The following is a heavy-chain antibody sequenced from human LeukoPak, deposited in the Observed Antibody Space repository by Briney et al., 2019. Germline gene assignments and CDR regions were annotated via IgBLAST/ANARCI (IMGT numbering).Heavy chain of an antibody. V-gene: IGHV4-39*01. D-gene: IGHD2-2*01. CDR1: GDSIRSSSYY. J-gene: IGHJ3*02. CDR2: IYFSGST. CDR3: ARQPLNCTSTNCYAFDI. Sequence: SETLSLTCTVSGDSIRSSSYYWGWVRQSPGKGLEWIGAIYFSGSTYHNPSLKSRVTLSVDTSKNQFSLNLRSVTAADTAVYYCARQPLNCTSTNCYAFDIWGQGTMVTVSS.